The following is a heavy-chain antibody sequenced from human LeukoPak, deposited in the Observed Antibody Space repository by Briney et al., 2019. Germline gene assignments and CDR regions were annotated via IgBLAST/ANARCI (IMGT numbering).Heavy chain of an antibody. J-gene: IGHJ4*02. V-gene: IGHV6-1*01. CDR1: GDSLSSNSAA. D-gene: IGHD4-23*01. CDR2: TYYRSKWYN. CDR3: ARVATRAYYFDY. Sequence: SQTLSLTCALSGDSLSSNSAAWNWIRQSPSRGLEWLGRTYYRSKWYNDYAVSVKSRITINPDTSKNQFSLQLNSVTPEDTAVYYCARVATRAYYFDYWGQGTLVTVSS.